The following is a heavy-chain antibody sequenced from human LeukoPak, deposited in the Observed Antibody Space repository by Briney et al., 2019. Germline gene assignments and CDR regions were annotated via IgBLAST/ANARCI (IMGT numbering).Heavy chain of an antibody. CDR3: AKDQGDGYNWGAFDI. CDR1: GFTFSSYG. J-gene: IGHJ3*02. Sequence: GRSLRLSCAASGFTFSSYGMHWVRQAPGKGLEWVAVISYDGSNKYYADSVKGRFTTSRDNSKNTLYLQMNSLRAEDTAVYYCAKDQGDGYNWGAFDIWGQGTMVTVSS. V-gene: IGHV3-30*18. CDR2: ISYDGSNK. D-gene: IGHD5-24*01.